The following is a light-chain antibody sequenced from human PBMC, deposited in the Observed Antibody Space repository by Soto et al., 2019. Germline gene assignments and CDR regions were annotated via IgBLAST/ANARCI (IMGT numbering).Light chain of an antibody. Sequence: EIVMTQSPATLSVSPGDRATLSCRASQSVDNDLAWYQQKPGQPPRLLIYDASTRAIGIPARFSGSQSGTEFTLTISSLLSEDFAVYSCQQYNNWPLTFGGGTKVEIK. CDR3: QQYNNWPLT. CDR1: QSVDND. J-gene: IGKJ4*01. CDR2: DAS. V-gene: IGKV3D-15*01.